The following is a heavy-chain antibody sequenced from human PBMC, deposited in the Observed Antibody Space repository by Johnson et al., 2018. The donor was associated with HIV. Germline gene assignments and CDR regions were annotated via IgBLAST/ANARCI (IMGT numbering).Heavy chain of an antibody. CDR1: GFTFSSYG. D-gene: IGHD3-10*01. V-gene: IGHV3-30*02. CDR2: IRYDGSNK. J-gene: IGHJ3*02. CDR3: AKVWYYYGSGSAFDI. Sequence: QVQLVESGGGLVQPGGSLRLSCAASGFTFSSYGMHWVRQAPGKGLEWVAFIRYDGSNKYYADSVKGRFTISRDNSKNTLYLQMNSLRAEDTAVYYCAKVWYYYGSGSAFDIWGQGTMVTVSS.